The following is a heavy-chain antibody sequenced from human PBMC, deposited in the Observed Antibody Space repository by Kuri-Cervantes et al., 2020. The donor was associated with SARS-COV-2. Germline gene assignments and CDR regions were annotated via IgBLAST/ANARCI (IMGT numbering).Heavy chain of an antibody. J-gene: IGHJ4*02. Sequence: GSLRLSCTVSGGSISSSSYYWGWIRQPPGKGLEWIGSIYYSGSTYYNPSLKSRVTISVDTSKNQFSLKLSSVTAADTAVYYCAKEGILEWLSFDYWGQGTLVTVSS. CDR2: IYYSGST. D-gene: IGHD3-3*01. CDR3: AKEGILEWLSFDY. V-gene: IGHV4-39*01. CDR1: GGSISSSSYY.